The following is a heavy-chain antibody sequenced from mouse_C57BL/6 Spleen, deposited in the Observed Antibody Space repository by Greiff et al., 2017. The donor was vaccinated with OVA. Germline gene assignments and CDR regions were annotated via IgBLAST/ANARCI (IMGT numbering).Heavy chain of an antibody. V-gene: IGHV1-52*01. CDR2: IDPSDSET. CDR1: GYPFTSYW. J-gene: IGHJ4*01. Sequence: QVQLQQPGAELVRPGSSVKLSCKASGYPFTSYWMHWVKQRPIQGLEWIGNIDPSDSETHYNQKFKDKATLTVDKSSSTAYMQLSSLTSEDSAVYYCARLGITTVVATDAMDYWGQGTSVTVSS. CDR3: ARLGITTVVATDAMDY. D-gene: IGHD1-1*01.